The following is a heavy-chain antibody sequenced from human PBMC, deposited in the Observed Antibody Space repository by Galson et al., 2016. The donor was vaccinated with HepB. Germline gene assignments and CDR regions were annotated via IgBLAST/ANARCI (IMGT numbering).Heavy chain of an antibody. V-gene: IGHV1-69*13. CDR2: TIPMFDTA. CDR3: ARGLATASDAFDV. CDR1: GGSFSRFA. Sequence: SVKVSCKASGGSFSRFAFSWVRQAPGQGLEWMGGTIPMFDTADAPQKFQGRVTITADESTRTVYMELSSLRSDDTAVYYCARGLATASDAFDVWGQGTMITVSS. J-gene: IGHJ3*01. D-gene: IGHD6-19*01.